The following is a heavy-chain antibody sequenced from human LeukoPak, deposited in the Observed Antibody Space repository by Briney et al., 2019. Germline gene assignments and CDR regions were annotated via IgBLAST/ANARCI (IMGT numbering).Heavy chain of an antibody. CDR3: ARRHSYYDSSGYYSDYFDY. CDR2: IYYSGST. J-gene: IGHJ4*02. V-gene: IGHV4-39*01. D-gene: IGHD3-22*01. CDR1: GGSISSSSYY. Sequence: SETLSLTCTVSGGSISSSSYYWGWIRQPPGKGLEWIGSIYYSGSTYYNPSLKGRVTISVDTSKNQFSLKLSSVTAADTAVYYCARRHSYYDSSGYYSDYFDYWGQGTLVTVSS.